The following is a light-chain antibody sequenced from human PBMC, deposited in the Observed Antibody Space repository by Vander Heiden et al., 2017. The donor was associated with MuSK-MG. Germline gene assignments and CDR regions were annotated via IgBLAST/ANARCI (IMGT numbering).Light chain of an antibody. V-gene: IGKV4-1*01. Sequence: DIVMTQSPDSLPVSLGERATINCKPSQSVLYSSNNKNHLAWYQQKPVQPPKLLIHWASTRESGVPDRFSGSGSGTDFTLTISSLQAEHVAVYYCQQDDSSPRTFGHGTKVEIK. J-gene: IGKJ3*01. CDR3: QQDDSSPRT. CDR2: WAS. CDR1: QSVLYSSNNKNH.